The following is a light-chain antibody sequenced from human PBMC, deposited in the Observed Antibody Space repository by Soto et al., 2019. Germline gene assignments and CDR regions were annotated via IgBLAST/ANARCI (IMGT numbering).Light chain of an antibody. J-gene: IGLJ1*01. Sequence: QSVLAQPASVSGSPGQSIAISCTGTSSDVGRYNYVSWFQQHPGKAPKLMIYDVSNRPSGVSDRFSGSKSGNTASLTISGLQAEDEADYYCSSYTSSNTFDFGTGTKLTVL. V-gene: IGLV2-14*01. CDR3: SSYTSSNTFD. CDR2: DVS. CDR1: SSDVGRYNY.